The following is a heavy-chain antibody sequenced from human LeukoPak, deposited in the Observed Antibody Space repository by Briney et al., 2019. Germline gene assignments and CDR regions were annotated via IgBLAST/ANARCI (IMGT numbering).Heavy chain of an antibody. J-gene: IGHJ4*02. CDR1: GYTFTDYY. Sequence: ASVKVSCKASGYTFTDYYMHWVRQAPGQGLEWMGWINPNNGGRIYAQKFQGRVAMTRDTSISTAYLQWSSLKASDTAMYYCARFGSYYMIDYWGQGTLVTVSS. CDR3: ARFGSYYMIDY. CDR2: INPNNGGR. D-gene: IGHD1-26*01. V-gene: IGHV1-2*02.